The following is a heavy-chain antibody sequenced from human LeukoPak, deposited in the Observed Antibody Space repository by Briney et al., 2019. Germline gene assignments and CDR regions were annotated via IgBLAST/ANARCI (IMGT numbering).Heavy chain of an antibody. CDR3: ASLLKPAMIVVMDV. Sequence: GGSLRLSCAASGFTFSSYAMSWVRQAPGKGLEWVSAISGSGGSTYYADSVKGRFTISRDNSKNTLYLQMNSLRAEDTAVYYCASLLKPAMIVVMDVWGQGTTVTVSS. V-gene: IGHV3-23*01. CDR1: GFTFSSYA. J-gene: IGHJ6*02. CDR2: ISGSGGST. D-gene: IGHD3-22*01.